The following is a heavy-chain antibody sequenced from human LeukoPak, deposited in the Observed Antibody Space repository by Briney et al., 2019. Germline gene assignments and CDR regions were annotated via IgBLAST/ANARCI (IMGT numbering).Heavy chain of an antibody. CDR3: TRDSGNWGAYYYYGMGV. D-gene: IGHD7-27*01. CDR1: GDSVSSNSAG. V-gene: IGHV6-1*01. J-gene: IGHJ6*02. CDR2: TYCRSKWYS. Sequence: SKTLSLTCAISGDSVSSNSAGWNWIRQSPSRGLEWLGRTYCRSKWYSDYAVSVKSRITINPDTSKNQFSLQLNSVTPEDTAVYYCTRDSGNWGAYYYYGMGVWGQGTTVTVSS.